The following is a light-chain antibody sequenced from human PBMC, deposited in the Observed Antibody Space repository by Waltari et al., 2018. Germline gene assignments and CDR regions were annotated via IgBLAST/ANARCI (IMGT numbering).Light chain of an antibody. CDR2: EVT. J-gene: IGLJ1*01. CDR1: SSDVGGYYF. Sequence: QSALTQPRSVSGSPGQAVTISCTGTSSDVGGYYFVSWYQQHPGKAPNLMIYEVTRRPSGVPDRFSGSKSGNTASLTISGLQAEDEADYYCCSYAGSYTYVFGTGTKVTVL. V-gene: IGLV2-11*01. CDR3: CSYAGSYTYV.